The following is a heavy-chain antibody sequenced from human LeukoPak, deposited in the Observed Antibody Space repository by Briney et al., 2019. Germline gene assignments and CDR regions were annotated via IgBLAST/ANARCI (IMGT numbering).Heavy chain of an antibody. Sequence: GPVKVSCKASGYTFTGYYMHWVRQAPGQGLEWMGRINPNSGGTNYAQKFQGRVTMTRDTSISTAYMELSRLRSDDTAVYYCARVLGSSWYDYYYYMDVWAKGPRSPSP. J-gene: IGHJ6*03. CDR3: ARVLGSSWYDYYYYMDV. D-gene: IGHD6-13*01. CDR1: GYTFTGYY. CDR2: INPNSGGT. V-gene: IGHV1-2*06.